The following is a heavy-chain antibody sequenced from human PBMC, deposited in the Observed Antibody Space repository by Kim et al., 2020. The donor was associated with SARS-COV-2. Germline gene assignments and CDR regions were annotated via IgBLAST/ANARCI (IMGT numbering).Heavy chain of an antibody. D-gene: IGHD6-13*01. Sequence: LETLSLTCSVSGDSISNGHHYWGWVRQPPGQGLQWLGTVSFSGSPHYNPSLKSRVSISLDTSKNQFSLTVTSVTAADMAIYYCARDGDLASGSWYFDVWGRGTPVTVSS. CDR1: GDSISNGHHY. CDR3: ARDGDLASGSWYFDV. CDR2: VSFSGSP. J-gene: IGHJ2*01. V-gene: IGHV4-39*07.